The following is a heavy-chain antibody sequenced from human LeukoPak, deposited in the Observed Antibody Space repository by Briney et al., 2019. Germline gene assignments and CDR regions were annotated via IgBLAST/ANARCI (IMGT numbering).Heavy chain of an antibody. Sequence: ASVTVSCKASGYTFTNYYMHWVRQAPGQGLEWMGMISPSGGSPTYAQKFQGRVSLTRDTSTSTIYVEVSSLRAEDTAVYYCARGTDYYYYYVMDVWGRGTTVTVSS. CDR2: ISPSGGSP. CDR3: ARGTDYYYYYVMDV. CDR1: GYTFTNYY. V-gene: IGHV1-46*01. J-gene: IGHJ6*02.